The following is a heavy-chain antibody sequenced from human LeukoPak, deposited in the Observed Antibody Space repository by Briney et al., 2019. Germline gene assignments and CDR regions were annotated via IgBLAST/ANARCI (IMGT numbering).Heavy chain of an antibody. CDR3: ARLSRSDGAFDI. J-gene: IGHJ3*02. CDR2: MNPNSGNT. V-gene: IGHV1-8*01. CDR1: GYTFTSYD. D-gene: IGHD1-26*01. Sequence: EASVKVSCKASGYTFTSYDINWVRQATGQGLEWMGWMNPNSGNTGYAQKSQGRVTMTRNTSISTAYMELSSLRSEDTAVYYCARLSRSDGAFDIWGQGTMVTVSS.